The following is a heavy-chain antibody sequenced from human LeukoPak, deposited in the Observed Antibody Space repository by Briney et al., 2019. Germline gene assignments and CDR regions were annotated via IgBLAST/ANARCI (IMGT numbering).Heavy chain of an antibody. D-gene: IGHD6-13*01. CDR3: ARDSSRSWEPVFDY. V-gene: IGHV6-1*01. J-gene: IGHJ4*02. CDR1: GDSISSNSAA. CDR2: TYYRSKWSN. Sequence: SQTLSLTCAISGDSISSNSAAWNWIRQFPWRGLEWLGRTYYRSKWSNNYAVSVKSRPTINPDTSQNQFSLQVTSVPPEDTSVYHCARDSSRSWEPVFDYWGQGTLVTVSS.